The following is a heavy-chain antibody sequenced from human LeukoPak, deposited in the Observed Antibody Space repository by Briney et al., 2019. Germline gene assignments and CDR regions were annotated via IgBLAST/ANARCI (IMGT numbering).Heavy chain of an antibody. J-gene: IGHJ6*03. D-gene: IGHD1-7*01. CDR1: GFTFSSYS. Sequence: GGSLRLSCAASGFTFSSYSMNWVRQAPGKGLEWVSSISSSSSYIYYADSVKGRFTISRDNAKNSLYLQMNSLRAEDTAVYYCARVDLMELPYYYYYMDVWGKGTTVTVSS. CDR3: ARVDLMELPYYYYYMDV. V-gene: IGHV3-21*01. CDR2: ISSSSSYI.